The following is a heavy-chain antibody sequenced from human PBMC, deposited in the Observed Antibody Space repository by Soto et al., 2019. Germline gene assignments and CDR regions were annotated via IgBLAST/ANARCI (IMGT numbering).Heavy chain of an antibody. CDR1: GIIFYDYS. CDR3: ANGVGDTWDNGYVFDY. J-gene: IGHJ4*02. D-gene: IGHD1-26*01. Sequence: EVQLSESGGGLVQAGGSLRLSCTTSGIIFYDYSMSWVRQAPGKGLEWVSGISGSGYSKYYADSVRGRLTISRDNTSNTLSLQMNILRAEDAAVYYCANGVGDTWDNGYVFDYWGQGTLVAVSS. V-gene: IGHV3-23*01. CDR2: ISGSGYSK.